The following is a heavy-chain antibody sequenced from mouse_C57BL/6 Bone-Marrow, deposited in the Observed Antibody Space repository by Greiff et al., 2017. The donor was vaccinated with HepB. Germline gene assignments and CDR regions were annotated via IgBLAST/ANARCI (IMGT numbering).Heavy chain of an antibody. CDR3: ARAGKNLGLCWLRQFAY. CDR1: DSEVFPIAY. CDR2: LLPSIGRT. Sequence: VQLQESGSELRSPGSSVKLSCKDFDSEVFPIAYMSWVRQKPGHGFEWIGGLLPSIGRTIYGEKFEDKATLDADTLSNTAYLELNSLTSEDSAIYYWARAGKNLGLCWLRQFAYWGQGTLVTVSA. V-gene: IGHV15-2*01. J-gene: IGHJ3*01. D-gene: IGHD2-2*01.